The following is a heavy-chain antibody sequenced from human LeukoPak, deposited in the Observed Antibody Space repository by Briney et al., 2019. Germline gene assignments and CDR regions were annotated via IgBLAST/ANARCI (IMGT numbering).Heavy chain of an antibody. V-gene: IGHV4-39*01. Sequence: KPSETLSLTCTVSGGSISSSSYYWGWIRQPPGKGLEWIASIYYSGTTYYNPSLKSRVTISADTSKNQFSLKLSSVTAADTAVYYSTSRGWIVGLVDYWGQGTLVTVSS. J-gene: IGHJ4*02. CDR2: IYYSGTT. D-gene: IGHD3-22*01. CDR3: TSRGWIVGLVDY. CDR1: GGSISSSSYY.